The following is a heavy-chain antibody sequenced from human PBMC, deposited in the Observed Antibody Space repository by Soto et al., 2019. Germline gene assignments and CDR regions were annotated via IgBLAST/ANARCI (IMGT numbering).Heavy chain of an antibody. CDR1: GFTFSDYY. V-gene: IGHV3-11*01. Sequence: GGSLRLSCAASGFTFSDYYMSWIRQAPGKGLEWVSYISSSGSTIYYADSVKGRFTISRDNAKNSLYLQMNSLRAEDTAVYYCARVNGRTTVTTSSGDVWGKGTTVTVSS. J-gene: IGHJ6*04. CDR3: ARVNGRTTVTTSSGDV. D-gene: IGHD4-17*01. CDR2: ISSSGSTI.